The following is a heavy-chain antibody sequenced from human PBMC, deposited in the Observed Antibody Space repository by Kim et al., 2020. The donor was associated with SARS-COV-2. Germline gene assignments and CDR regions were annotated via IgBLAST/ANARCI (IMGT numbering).Heavy chain of an antibody. CDR1: GGSISSYY. J-gene: IGHJ6*03. CDR3: ARHTYDFWSGYYPALSRGFVAARGYYYMDV. V-gene: IGHV4-59*08. CDR2: IYYSGST. Sequence: SETLSLTCTVSGGSISSYYWSWIRQPPGKGLEWIGYIYYSGSTNYNPSLKSRVTISVDTSKNQFSLKLSSVTAADTAVYYCARHTYDFWSGYYPALSRGFVAARGYYYMDVWGKGTTVTVSS. D-gene: IGHD3-3*01.